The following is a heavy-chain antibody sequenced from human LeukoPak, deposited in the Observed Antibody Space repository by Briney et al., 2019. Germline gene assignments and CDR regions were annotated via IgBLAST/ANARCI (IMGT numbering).Heavy chain of an antibody. D-gene: IGHD3-10*01. V-gene: IGHV1-24*01. CDR2: FDPEDGET. CDR3: ATRREVQGVYQGYWFDP. CDR1: GYTLTELS. J-gene: IGHJ5*02. Sequence: GASVKVSCKVSGYTLTELSMHWVRQAPGKGLEWMGGFDPEDGETIYAQKFQGRVTMTEDTSTDTAYTELSSLRSEDTAGYYCATRREVQGVYQGYWFDPWGQGTLVTVSS.